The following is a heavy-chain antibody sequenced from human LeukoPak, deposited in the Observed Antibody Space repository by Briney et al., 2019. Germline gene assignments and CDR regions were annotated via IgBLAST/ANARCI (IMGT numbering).Heavy chain of an antibody. D-gene: IGHD5-24*01. CDR3: TRVGYIDEGIDY. J-gene: IGHJ4*02. Sequence: GGSLRLSCAASGFMFSSNWMSWVRLAPGKGLEWVANIKQDGSKKSYVDSVKGRFTISRDNAKNSLYLQMNSLRAEDTAIYYCTRVGYIDEGIDYWGQGTLVTVSS. CDR2: IKQDGSKK. CDR1: GFMFSSNW. V-gene: IGHV3-7*04.